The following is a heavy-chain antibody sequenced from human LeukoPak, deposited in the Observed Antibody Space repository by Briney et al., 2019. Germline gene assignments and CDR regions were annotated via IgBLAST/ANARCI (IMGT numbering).Heavy chain of an antibody. J-gene: IGHJ4*02. CDR2: INPNSGGT. D-gene: IGHD2-2*01. CDR3: ARDQTGCSSTSCYGFDY. Sequence: ASVKVSCKASGYTFTGYYMHWVRQAPGQGLEWMVWINPNSGGTNYAQKFQGRVTMTRDTSISTAYMELSRLRSDDTAVYYCARDQTGCSSTSCYGFDYWGQGTLVTVSS. CDR1: GYTFTGYY. V-gene: IGHV1-2*02.